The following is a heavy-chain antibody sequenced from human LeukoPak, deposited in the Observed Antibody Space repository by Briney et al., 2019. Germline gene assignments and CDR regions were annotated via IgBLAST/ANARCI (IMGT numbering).Heavy chain of an antibody. J-gene: IGHJ4*02. D-gene: IGHD4-17*01. V-gene: IGHV3-30*02. CDR2: IQYDGSNK. CDR1: GFTFSSNG. Sequence: GGSLRLSCSASGFTFSSNGMHWVRQAPGKGLEWVAFIQYDGSNKYYADSVKGRFTISRDNSKNTLSLQMYSLRAEDTAVYYCANMYDYGDYAFDYWGQGTLVTVSS. CDR3: ANMYDYGDYAFDY.